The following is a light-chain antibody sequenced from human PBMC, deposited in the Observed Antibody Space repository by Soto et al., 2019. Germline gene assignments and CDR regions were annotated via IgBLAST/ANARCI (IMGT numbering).Light chain of an antibody. Sequence: DLLMTQSPSTLSASVGDRVTITCRASQSISSWLAWYQQKPGKAPKLLIYDASSLESGVPSMFSGSASGTEFSLTSSSLQPDDFATYFCRQYNSYWTFDQGTKVEIK. CDR2: DAS. J-gene: IGKJ1*01. V-gene: IGKV1-5*01. CDR1: QSISSW. CDR3: RQYNSYWT.